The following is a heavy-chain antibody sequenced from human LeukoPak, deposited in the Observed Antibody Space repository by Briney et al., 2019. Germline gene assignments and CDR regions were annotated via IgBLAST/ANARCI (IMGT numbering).Heavy chain of an antibody. CDR1: GFTFRIYS. V-gene: IGHV3-21*01. J-gene: IGHJ3*02. Sequence: GGSLRLSCAASGFTFRIYSMTWVRQAPGKGLEWVSSISSSSSYIYYADSVKGRFTISRDNAKNSLFLQMNRLRPEDTAVYYCARATDELDACDIWGQGTMVSVSS. CDR2: ISSSSSYI. D-gene: IGHD1-26*01. CDR3: ARATDELDACDI.